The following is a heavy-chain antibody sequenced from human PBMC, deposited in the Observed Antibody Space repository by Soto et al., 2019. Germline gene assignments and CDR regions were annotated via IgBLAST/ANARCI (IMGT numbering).Heavy chain of an antibody. Sequence: ASVKVSCKASGYTFTSYGLSWVRQAPGQGLEWMGWISPYNGYTNYAQKLQGRVTMTTDTSTSTAYMELRSLRSDDTAVYYCARGKDFGVVIPSPTNSFDPWGQGPLVTVAS. CDR2: ISPYNGYT. D-gene: IGHD3-3*01. CDR3: ARGKDFGVVIPSPTNSFDP. CDR1: GYTFTSYG. V-gene: IGHV1-18*01. J-gene: IGHJ5*02.